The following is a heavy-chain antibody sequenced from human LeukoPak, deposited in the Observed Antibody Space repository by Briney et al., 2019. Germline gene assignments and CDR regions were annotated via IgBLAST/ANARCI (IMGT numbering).Heavy chain of an antibody. D-gene: IGHD6-13*01. CDR2: VMQDGREK. V-gene: IGHV3-7*03. CDR1: GFIYGKYW. Sequence: HSGGSLRLSCVGSGFIYGKYWMHWVRQAPGKGLEWVASVMQDGREKHYVDSVKGRFVISRDNTQNSVFLQMNSLRAEDTAVYYCANTRPLDSSSWSHGDYWGQGTLVTVSS. J-gene: IGHJ4*02. CDR3: ANTRPLDSSSWSHGDY.